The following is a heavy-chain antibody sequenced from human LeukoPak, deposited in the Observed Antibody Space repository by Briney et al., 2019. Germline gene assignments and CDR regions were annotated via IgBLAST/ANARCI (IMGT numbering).Heavy chain of an antibody. Sequence: SGGSLRLSCAASGFTFSSYWMHWVRQAPGKGLEWVSSISSSSSYIYYADSVKGRFTISRDNAKNSLYLQMNSLRAEDTAVYYCARVRYGAFDIWGQGTMVTVSS. CDR1: GFTFSSYW. J-gene: IGHJ3*02. D-gene: IGHD5-18*01. V-gene: IGHV3-21*01. CDR3: ARVRYGAFDI. CDR2: ISSSSSYI.